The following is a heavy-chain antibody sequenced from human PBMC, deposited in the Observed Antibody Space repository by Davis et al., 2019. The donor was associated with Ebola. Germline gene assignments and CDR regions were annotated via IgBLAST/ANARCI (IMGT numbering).Heavy chain of an antibody. CDR2: ISSDGSST. CDR1: GFTFSYYW. V-gene: IGHV3-74*01. CDR3: ASGGNFEY. J-gene: IGHJ4*02. Sequence: HTGGSLRLSCAASGFTFSYYWMHWVRQAPGKGLVWVSRISSDGSSTSYADSVKGRFTISRDNAKNTLYLQMNSLRAEDTAVYYCASGGNFEYWGQGTLVTVSS.